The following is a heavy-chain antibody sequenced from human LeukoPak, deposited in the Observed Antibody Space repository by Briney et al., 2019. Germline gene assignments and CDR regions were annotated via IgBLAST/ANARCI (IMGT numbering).Heavy chain of an antibody. CDR3: ARGEDIVVMVAATPLIY. D-gene: IGHD2-15*01. CDR1: GGSISSSNW. Sequence: SETLSLTCAVSGGSISSSNWWSWVRQPPGKGLEWIGEIYHSGSTNYNPSLKSRVTISVDKSKNQFSLKLSSVTAADTAVYYCARGEDIVVMVAATPLIYWGQGTLVTVSS. J-gene: IGHJ4*02. V-gene: IGHV4-4*02. CDR2: IYHSGST.